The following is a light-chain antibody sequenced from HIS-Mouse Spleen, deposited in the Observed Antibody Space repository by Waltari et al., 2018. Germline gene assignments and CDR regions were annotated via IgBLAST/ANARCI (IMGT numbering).Light chain of an antibody. V-gene: IGLV3-10*01. J-gene: IGLJ2*01. Sequence: SYELTQPPSVSVSPGQTARITCPGDACPTKYASGYQQKSGQAPVLVIYEDSKRPSGIPERFSGSSSGTMATLTISGAQVEDEADYYCYSTDSSGNHRVFGGGTKLTVL. CDR3: YSTDSSGNHRV. CDR2: EDS. CDR1: ACPTKY.